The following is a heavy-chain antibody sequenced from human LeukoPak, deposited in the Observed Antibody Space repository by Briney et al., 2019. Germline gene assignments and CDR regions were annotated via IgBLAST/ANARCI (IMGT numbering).Heavy chain of an antibody. J-gene: IGHJ3*02. Sequence: ASVKVSCKASGSTFTGYYMHWVRKAPGQGLEWMGWINPNSGNTGYAQKFQGRVTITRNTSISTAYMELSSLRSEDTAVYYCARGQGNDYVWGHVGEQDAFDIWGQGTMVTVSS. D-gene: IGHD3-16*01. CDR2: INPNSGNT. CDR1: GSTFTGYY. V-gene: IGHV1-8*03. CDR3: ARGQGNDYVWGHVGEQDAFDI.